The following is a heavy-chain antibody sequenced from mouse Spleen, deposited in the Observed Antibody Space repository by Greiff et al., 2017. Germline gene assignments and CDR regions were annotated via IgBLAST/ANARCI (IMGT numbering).Heavy chain of an antibody. D-gene: IGHD1-1*01. CDR2: IWSGGST. CDR3: ARSPYYYGSSQFAY. V-gene: IGHV2-2*02. J-gene: IGHJ3*01. CDR1: GFSLTSYG. Sequence: VKLMESGPGLVQPSQSLSITCTVSGFSLTSYGVHWVRQSPGKGLEWLGVIWSGGSTDYNAAFISRLSISKDNSKSQVFFKMNSLQANDTAIYYCARSPYYYGSSQFAYWGQGTLVTVSA.